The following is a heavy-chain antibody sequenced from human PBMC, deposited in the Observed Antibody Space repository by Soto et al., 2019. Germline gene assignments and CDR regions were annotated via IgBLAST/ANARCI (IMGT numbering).Heavy chain of an antibody. CDR3: AKRSPYSIGWYSPIFDY. Sequence: GGSLRLSCAASGFTFSSYAMTWVRQAPGKGLEWVSVISESGGTTHYAESVRGRSTISRDNSENTLYLRMNSLRDDDTAVYFCAKRSPYSIGWYSPIFDYWGQGALVTVSS. V-gene: IGHV3-23*01. CDR1: GFTFSSYA. J-gene: IGHJ4*02. D-gene: IGHD6-13*01. CDR2: ISESGGTT.